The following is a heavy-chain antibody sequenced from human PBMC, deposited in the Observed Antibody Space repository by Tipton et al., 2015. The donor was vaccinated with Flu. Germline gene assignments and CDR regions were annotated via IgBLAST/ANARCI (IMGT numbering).Heavy chain of an antibody. V-gene: IGHV4-4*07. CDR2: IYTSGST. D-gene: IGHD3-22*01. Sequence: TLSLTCTVSGGSISSYYWSWIRQPAGKGLEWIGHIYTSGSTNYNPSLKSRVTMSVDTSKNQFSLKLSSVAAADTAVYYCARDGGRITMIVGGAFDIWGQGTMVTVSS. CDR3: ARDGGRITMIVGGAFDI. J-gene: IGHJ3*02. CDR1: GGSISSYY.